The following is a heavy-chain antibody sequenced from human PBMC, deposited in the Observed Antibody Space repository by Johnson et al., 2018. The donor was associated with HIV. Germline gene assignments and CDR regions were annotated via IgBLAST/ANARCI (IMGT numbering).Heavy chain of an antibody. CDR2: ISYDGSSK. V-gene: IGHV3-30*14. J-gene: IGHJ3*02. Sequence: QVQLVESGGGVVQPGRSLRLSCAASGFTFSSYTMHWVRHVPDKGLEWVALISYDGSSKYYADSVKGRFTISRDNSKNTLYLQMNSLRVEDTAVYYCARGLQSLIVVITRGAFNIWGQGTMVTVSS. CDR3: ARGLQSLIVVITRGAFNI. CDR1: GFTFSSYT. D-gene: IGHD3-22*01.